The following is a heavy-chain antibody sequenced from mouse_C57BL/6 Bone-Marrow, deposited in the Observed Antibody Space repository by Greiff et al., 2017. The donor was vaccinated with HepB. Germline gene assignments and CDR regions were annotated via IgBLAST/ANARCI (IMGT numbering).Heavy chain of an antibody. J-gene: IGHJ1*03. D-gene: IGHD2-4*01. CDR3: ARDYDYDGYWYFDV. Sequence: VQLQQPGAELVKPGASVKMSCTASGYTFTSYWITWVKQRPGQGLEWIGDIYPGSGSTNYNEKFKSKATLTVDTSSSTAYMQLSSLTSEDSAVYYCARDYDYDGYWYFDVWGTGTTVTVSS. CDR2: IYPGSGST. V-gene: IGHV1-55*01. CDR1: GYTFTSYW.